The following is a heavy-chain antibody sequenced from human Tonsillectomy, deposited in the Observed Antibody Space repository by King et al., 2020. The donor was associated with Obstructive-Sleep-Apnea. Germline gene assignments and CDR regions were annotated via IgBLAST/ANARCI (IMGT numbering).Heavy chain of an antibody. CDR2: INPNTGDT. CDR1: GYTFSAYY. D-gene: IGHD6-6*01. J-gene: IGHJ5*02. Sequence: QLVQSGAEVKKPGASVKVSCKASGYTFSAYYIHWVRQAPGQGLEWMGWINPNTGDTNYAQKFQGWVTMTRDTSISTAYMDLSRLKSDDTAVYFCARVYSNSPYNWFDPWGQGTLVTVSS. CDR3: ARVYSNSPYNWFDP. V-gene: IGHV1-2*04.